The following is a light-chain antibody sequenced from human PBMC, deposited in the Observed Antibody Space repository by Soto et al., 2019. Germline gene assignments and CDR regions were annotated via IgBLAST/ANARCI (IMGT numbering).Light chain of an antibody. V-gene: IGLV2-14*01. J-gene: IGLJ2*01. Sequence: QSVLTQPASVSGSPGQPITISCTGTSSDVGGYNYVSWYQQHPGKAPKLMIYDVSNRPSGVSNRFSGSKSGNTASLTIFGLQAEDEADYYCSSYTSSSTPVAFGGGTKVTVL. CDR2: DVS. CDR3: SSYTSSSTPVA. CDR1: SSDVGGYNY.